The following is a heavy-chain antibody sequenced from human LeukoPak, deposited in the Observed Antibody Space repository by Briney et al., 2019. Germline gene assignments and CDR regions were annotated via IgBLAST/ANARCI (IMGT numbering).Heavy chain of an antibody. CDR2: ISSSSSTI. CDR3: ARDAPLLHFDY. V-gene: IGHV3-48*01. Sequence: GGSLRLSCAASGFTFSSYSMNWVRQAPGKGLEWISYISSSSSTIYYADSVKGRFTISRDNAKNSLYLQLNSLRAEDTAMYYCARDAPLLHFDYWGQGTLVTVSS. D-gene: IGHD2-21*01. CDR1: GFTFSSYS. J-gene: IGHJ4*02.